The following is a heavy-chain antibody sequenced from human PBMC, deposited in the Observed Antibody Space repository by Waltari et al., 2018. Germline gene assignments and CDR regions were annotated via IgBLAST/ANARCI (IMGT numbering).Heavy chain of an antibody. CDR2: INHSGST. CDR1: GGSFSGYY. D-gene: IGHD5-12*01. V-gene: IGHV4-34*01. J-gene: IGHJ4*02. Sequence: QVQLQQWGAGLLKPSETLSLTCAVYGGSFSGYYWSWIRQPPGKGLEWIGEINHSGSTNYTPSLKSRVTISVDTSKNQFSLKLSSVTAADTAVYYCAREGMATIKGFDYWGQGTLVTVSS. CDR3: AREGMATIKGFDY.